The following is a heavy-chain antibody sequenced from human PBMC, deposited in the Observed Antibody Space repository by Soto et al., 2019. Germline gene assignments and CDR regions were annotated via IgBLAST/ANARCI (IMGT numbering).Heavy chain of an antibody. V-gene: IGHV1-69*02. Sequence: QVQLVQSGAEVKKPGSSVKVSCKASGGTFSSYTISWVRQAPGQGLEWMGRIIPILGIANYAQKFQGRVTITADKSTSTAYMELSSLRSEDTAVYYCAATVDDRNDAFDIWGQGTMVTVSS. CDR1: GGTFSSYT. CDR2: IIPILGIA. J-gene: IGHJ3*02. D-gene: IGHD3-22*01. CDR3: AATVDDRNDAFDI.